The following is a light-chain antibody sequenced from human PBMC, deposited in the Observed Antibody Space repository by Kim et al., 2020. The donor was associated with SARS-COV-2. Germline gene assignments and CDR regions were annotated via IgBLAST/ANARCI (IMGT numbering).Light chain of an antibody. Sequence: ELTQDPAVSVALGQTVRITCQGDSLRSYYASWYQQKPGQAPVLVIYGKNNRPSGIPDRFSGSSSGNTASLTITGAQAEDEADYYCNSRDSSGNHLDVV. CDR2: GKN. CDR3: NSRDSSGNHLDVV. J-gene: IGLJ2*01. CDR1: SLRSYY. V-gene: IGLV3-19*01.